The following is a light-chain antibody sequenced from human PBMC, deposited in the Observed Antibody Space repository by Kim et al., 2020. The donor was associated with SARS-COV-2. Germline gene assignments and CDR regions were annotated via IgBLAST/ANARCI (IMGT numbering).Light chain of an antibody. V-gene: IGLV2-14*01. Sequence: QSALTQPASVSGSPGQSITISCTGTSSDVGGYNYVSWYQQHPGKAPKLIIYGVSKRPSGVSNRFSGSKSANTASLTISGLQAADEADYYCSSYTSSTTWVFGGGTKLTVL. J-gene: IGLJ3*02. CDR1: SSDVGGYNY. CDR2: GVS. CDR3: SSYTSSTTWV.